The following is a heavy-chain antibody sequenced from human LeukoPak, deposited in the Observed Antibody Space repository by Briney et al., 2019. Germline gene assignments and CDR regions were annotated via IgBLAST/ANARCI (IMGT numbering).Heavy chain of an antibody. CDR1: GDSFSSHY. Sequence: SETLSLTCAVSGDSFSSHYWTWIRQSPGTGLKWIGYISHIGGTNYNPSLKSRVTISIDTSKNQFSLKLRSVTAADTAVYYCARDLVTVTKGFDIWGQGTMVSVSS. D-gene: IGHD4-17*01. CDR2: ISHIGGT. J-gene: IGHJ3*02. CDR3: ARDLVTVTKGFDI. V-gene: IGHV4-59*11.